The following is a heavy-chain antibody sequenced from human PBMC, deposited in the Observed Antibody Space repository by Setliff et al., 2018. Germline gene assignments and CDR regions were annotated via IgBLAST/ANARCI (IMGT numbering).Heavy chain of an antibody. CDR3: ARGRAGHSGH. J-gene: IGHJ4*02. CDR2: IYDSGSS. V-gene: IGHV4-39*07. D-gene: IGHD6-19*01. Sequence: SETLSLTCTVSGGSVSNSGFFWGWLRQAPGKGLEWIGNIYDSGSSNYNPSLKSRVTISVDTSKNQFSLKLSSVTAADTAVYYCARGRAGHSGHWGQGTLVTVSS. CDR1: GGSVSNSGFF.